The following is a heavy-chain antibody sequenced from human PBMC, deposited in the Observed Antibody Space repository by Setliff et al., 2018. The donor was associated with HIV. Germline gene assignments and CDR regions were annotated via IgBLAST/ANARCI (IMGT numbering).Heavy chain of an antibody. J-gene: IGHJ4*02. CDR3: ARGTGSYSYFDS. V-gene: IGHV1-69*13. CDR1: DVTPSNYA. D-gene: IGHD1-26*01. Sequence: SVKVSCKVSDVTPSNYALNWVRQAPGQGLEWMGAIIPVFATANYAQKFQGRVTITADESTLTAYVELSSLASEDTAVYFCARGTGSYSYFDSWGLGTLVTVSS. CDR2: IIPVFATA.